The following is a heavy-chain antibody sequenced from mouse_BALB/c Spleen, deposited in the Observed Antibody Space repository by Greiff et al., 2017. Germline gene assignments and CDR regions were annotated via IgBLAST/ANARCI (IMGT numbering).Heavy chain of an antibody. V-gene: IGHV5-9-3*01. J-gene: IGHJ3*01. Sequence: EVQRVESGGGLVKPGGSLKLSCAASGFTFSSYAMSWVRQTPEKRLEWVATISSGGSYTYYPDSVKGRFTISRDNAKNTLYLQMSSLRSEDTAMYYCSREDYRYPWFAYWGQGTLVTVSA. CDR3: SREDYRYPWFAY. CDR1: GFTFSSYA. CDR2: ISSGGSYT. D-gene: IGHD2-14*01.